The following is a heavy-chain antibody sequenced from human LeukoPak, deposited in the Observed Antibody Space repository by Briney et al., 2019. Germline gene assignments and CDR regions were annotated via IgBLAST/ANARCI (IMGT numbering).Heavy chain of an antibody. D-gene: IGHD3-22*01. J-gene: IGHJ4*02. CDR2: ISAYNGNT. Sequence: ASVKVSCKASGGTFSSYAISWVRQAPGQGLEWMGWISAYNGNTNYAQKLQGRVTMTTDTSTSTAYMELRSLRSDAPAVYYCARGQHRALHYYDSSGYYTPFDYWGQGTLVTVSS. V-gene: IGHV1-18*01. CDR1: GGTFSSYA. CDR3: ARGQHRALHYYDSSGYYTPFDY.